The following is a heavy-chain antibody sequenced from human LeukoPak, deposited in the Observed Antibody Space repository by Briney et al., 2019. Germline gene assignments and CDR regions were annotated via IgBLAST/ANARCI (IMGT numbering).Heavy chain of an antibody. CDR1: GFTFSSYE. CDR2: ISSSSSYI. D-gene: IGHD3-9*01. CDR3: ARVSDYDILTGYRDAFDI. Sequence: GGSLRLSCAASGFTFSSYEMNWVRQAPGKGLEWVSSISSSSSYIYYADSVKGRFTISRDNAKNSLYLQMNSLRAEDTAVYYCARVSDYDILTGYRDAFDIWGQGTMVTVSS. J-gene: IGHJ3*02. V-gene: IGHV3-21*01.